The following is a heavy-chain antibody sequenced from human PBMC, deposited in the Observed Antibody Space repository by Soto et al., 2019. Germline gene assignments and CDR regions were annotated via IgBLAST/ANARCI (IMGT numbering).Heavy chain of an antibody. J-gene: IGHJ3*02. CDR2: IWYDGSNK. V-gene: IGHV3-33*01. CDR1: GFTFSSYG. Sequence: PGGSLRLSCAASGFTFSSYGMHWVRQAPGKGLEWVAVIWYDGSNKYYADSVKGRFTISRDNSKNTLYLQMNSLRAEDTAVYYRARVPLGYCSGGSCYSYPAFDIWGQGTMVTVSS. D-gene: IGHD2-15*01. CDR3: ARVPLGYCSGGSCYSYPAFDI.